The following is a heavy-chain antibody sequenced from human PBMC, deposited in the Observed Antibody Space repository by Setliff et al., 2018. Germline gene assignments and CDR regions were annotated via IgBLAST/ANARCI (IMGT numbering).Heavy chain of an antibody. J-gene: IGHJ5*02. V-gene: IGHV4-39*07. CDR2: INHSGST. Sequence: SETLSLTCTVSGGSISSNTYYWSWIRQHPGKGLEWIGEINHSGSTNYNPSLKSRVTISVDTSKNQFSLKLSSVTAADTAVYYCARGVYCSSTSCSPGLNWFDPWGQGTLVTVSS. D-gene: IGHD2-2*01. CDR1: GGSISSNTYY. CDR3: ARGVYCSSTSCSPGLNWFDP.